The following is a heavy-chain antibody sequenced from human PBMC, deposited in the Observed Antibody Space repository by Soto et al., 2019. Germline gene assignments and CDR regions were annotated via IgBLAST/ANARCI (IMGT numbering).Heavy chain of an antibody. V-gene: IGHV1-18*01. J-gene: IGHJ5*02. Sequence: ASVKVSCKASGYIFINYGITWVRQAPGQGLEWMGWISGYNGNTKYADKLQGRVTMNTDTSTTTAYMELRSLRSDDTAVYYCARDEVPAANWPYRRGQGTRATVSS. CDR1: GYIFINYG. CDR2: ISGYNGNT. D-gene: IGHD2-2*01. CDR3: ARDEVPAANWPYR.